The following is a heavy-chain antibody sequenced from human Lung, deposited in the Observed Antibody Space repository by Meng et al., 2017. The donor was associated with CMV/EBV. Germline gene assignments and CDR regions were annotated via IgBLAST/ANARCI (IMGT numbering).Heavy chain of an antibody. CDR2: ISWDGGST. V-gene: IGHV3-43D*03. CDR1: GFTFDDYA. CDR3: AKGLRYYYGMDV. J-gene: IGHJ6*02. Sequence: GESXKISXAASGFTFDDYAMHWVRQAPGKGLEWVSLISWDGGSTYYADSVKGRFTISRDNSKNSLYLQMNSLRAEDTALYYCAKGLRYYYGMDVWGQGTPVTVSS. D-gene: IGHD6-19*01.